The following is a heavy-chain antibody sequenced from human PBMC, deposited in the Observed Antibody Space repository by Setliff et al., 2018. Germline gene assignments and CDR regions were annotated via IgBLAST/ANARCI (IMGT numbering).Heavy chain of an antibody. CDR1: GYTFTSYG. CDR3: ARDFPPLYSSSFSDAFDI. CDR2: ISAYNGNT. J-gene: IGHJ3*02. D-gene: IGHD6-6*01. V-gene: IGHV1-18*01. Sequence: ASVKVSCKASGYTFTSYGISWVRQAPGQGLEWMGRISAYNGNTNYAQKLQGRVTMTTDTSTSTAYMELRSLRSDDTAVYYCARDFPPLYSSSFSDAFDIWGQGTMVTVSS.